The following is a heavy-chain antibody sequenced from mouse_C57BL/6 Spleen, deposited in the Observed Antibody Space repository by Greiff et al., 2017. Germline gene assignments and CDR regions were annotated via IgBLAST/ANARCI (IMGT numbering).Heavy chain of an antibody. CDR2: IYPRDGST. J-gene: IGHJ3*01. CDR3: ARGRAIYDGYYPFAY. V-gene: IGHV1-85*01. D-gene: IGHD2-3*01. Sequence: VQGVESGPELVKPGASVKLSCKASGYTFTSYDINWVKQRPGQGLEWIGWIYPRDGSTKYNEKFKGKATLTVDTSSSAAYMELHSLTSEDSAVYFCARGRAIYDGYYPFAYWGQGTLVTVSA. CDR1: GYTFTSYD.